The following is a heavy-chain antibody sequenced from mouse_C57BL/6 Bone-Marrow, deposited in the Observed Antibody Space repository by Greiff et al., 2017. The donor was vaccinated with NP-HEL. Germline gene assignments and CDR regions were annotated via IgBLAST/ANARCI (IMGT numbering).Heavy chain of an antibody. V-gene: IGHV1-64*01. J-gene: IGHJ3*01. CDR2: IHPNSGST. Sequence: QVQLQQPGAELVKPGASVKLSCKASGYTFTSYWMHWVKQRPGQGLEWIGMIHPNSGSTNYTEKFKSRATLTVDKSSSTAYMQLSSLTSEDSAVYYCARRSMITKGRSWFAYWGQGTLVTVSA. CDR3: ARRSMITKGRSWFAY. CDR1: GYTFTSYW. D-gene: IGHD2-4*01.